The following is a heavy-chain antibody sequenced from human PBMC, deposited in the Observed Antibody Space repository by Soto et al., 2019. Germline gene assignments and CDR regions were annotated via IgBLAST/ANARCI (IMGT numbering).Heavy chain of an antibody. CDR3: ARMYYYDGSGYYYKYWYFDL. Sequence: EVQLVESGGGLVQPGGSLRLSCAASGFSVSSSYMSWVRQAPGKGLEWVSVIYSGGSTYYADSVKGRFTIYRDNSKNTLYLQMNSLRADDTAVYYCARMYYYDGSGYYYKYWYFDLWGRGTLVTVSS. CDR1: GFSVSSSY. J-gene: IGHJ2*01. D-gene: IGHD3-22*01. CDR2: IYSGGST. V-gene: IGHV3-66*01.